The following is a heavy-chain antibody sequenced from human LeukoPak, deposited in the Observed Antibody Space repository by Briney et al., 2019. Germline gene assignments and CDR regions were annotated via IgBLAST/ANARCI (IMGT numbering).Heavy chain of an antibody. CDR1: GFTFSSYS. V-gene: IGHV3-21*01. Sequence: PGGSLRLSCAASGFTFSSYSMNWVRQAPGKGLEWVSSISSSSSYIYYADSVKGRFTISRDNAKNSLYLQMNSLRAEDTAVYYCARVSSGWYEGFDYWGQGTLVTVSS. CDR3: ARVSSGWYEGFDY. D-gene: IGHD6-19*01. J-gene: IGHJ4*02. CDR2: ISSSSSYI.